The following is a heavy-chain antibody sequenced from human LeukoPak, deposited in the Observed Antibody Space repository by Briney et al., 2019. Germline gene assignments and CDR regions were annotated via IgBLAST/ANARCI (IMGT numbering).Heavy chain of an antibody. D-gene: IGHD2-15*01. Sequence: PSETLSLTCTVSGVSISSSSYHWDWIRQPPGKGLEWIGSIYDSGSTYYSPSLKSRLTISLDTSKNQFSLKLSSVTAADTAVYYCARLAGWFQLDYWGQGTLVTVSS. CDR1: GVSISSSSYH. CDR2: IYDSGST. CDR3: ARLAGWFQLDY. J-gene: IGHJ4*02. V-gene: IGHV4-39*07.